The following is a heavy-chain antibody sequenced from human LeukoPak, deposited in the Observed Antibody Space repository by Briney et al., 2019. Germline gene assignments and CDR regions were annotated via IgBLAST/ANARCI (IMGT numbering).Heavy chain of an antibody. Sequence: SVPVSCMACGGTFIRYVIREVGPPAARGVAGVGGIIPIFGTANYPQKFQGRVTTTADKSTSTAYMERSSLRSEDTAVYYCARRGVGELLDNWFDPWGQGTLVAVSS. D-gene: IGHD3-10*01. CDR3: ARRGVGELLDNWFDP. J-gene: IGHJ5*02. CDR1: GGTFIRYV. V-gene: IGHV1-69*06. CDR2: IIPIFGTA.